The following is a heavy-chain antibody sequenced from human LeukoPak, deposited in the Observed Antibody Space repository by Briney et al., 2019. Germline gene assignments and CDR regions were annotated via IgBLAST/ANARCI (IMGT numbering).Heavy chain of an antibody. D-gene: IGHD6-13*01. Sequence: PGVSVRLFCAACGFTFRSYAMTWVRQAPGKGREGVSDISGSGGNAYYADSGKGRFTISRDNFKNTLYLQMNSLTAEDTARYYCAKGGTSSWYFVFDYWGQGVLVTVSS. CDR3: AKGGTSSWYFVFDY. V-gene: IGHV3-23*01. J-gene: IGHJ4*02. CDR2: ISGSGGNA. CDR1: GFTFRSYA.